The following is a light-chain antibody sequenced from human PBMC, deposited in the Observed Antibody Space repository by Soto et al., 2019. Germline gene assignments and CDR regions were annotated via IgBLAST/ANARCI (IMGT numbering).Light chain of an antibody. Sequence: DIQMTQSPSTLSASVGDRVTITCRASQSISSWLAWYQQKPVKAPKLLIYDASSLESAVPSRFSGSGSWTEFSLTISSLQPDDFATYYCQQYNSYSSSGQGTKVEIK. V-gene: IGKV1-5*01. CDR1: QSISSW. CDR2: DAS. J-gene: IGKJ1*01. CDR3: QQYNSYSS.